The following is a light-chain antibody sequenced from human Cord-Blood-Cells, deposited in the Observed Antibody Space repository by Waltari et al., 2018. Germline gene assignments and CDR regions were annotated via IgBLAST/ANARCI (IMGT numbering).Light chain of an antibody. CDR3: QQSYSTPYS. J-gene: IGKJ2*03. V-gene: IGKV1-39*01. Sequence: DIQMTQSPSSLSASVGDRVTITCRASQSISSYLNWYQQKPGKAPKLLIYAASSLQSGVPSRFSVSGSGTDFTLTISSLQPEDFATYYCQQSYSTPYSFSQGTKLEIK. CDR1: QSISSY. CDR2: AAS.